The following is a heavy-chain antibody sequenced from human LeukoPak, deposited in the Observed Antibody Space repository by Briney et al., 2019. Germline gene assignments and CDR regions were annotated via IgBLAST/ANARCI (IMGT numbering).Heavy chain of an antibody. D-gene: IGHD1-26*01. J-gene: IGHJ3*02. V-gene: IGHV4-4*08. Sequence: PSETLSLTCTVSGGSIKGYHWSWIRQPPGKGLEWIGYIYSNEATYYNPSLKSRVTISVDTSKNQFSLKLSSVTAAYTAVYYCASWSGSPRHAFDIWGEGTMVSVSS. CDR3: ASWSGSPRHAFDI. CDR1: GGSIKGYH. CDR2: IYSNEAT.